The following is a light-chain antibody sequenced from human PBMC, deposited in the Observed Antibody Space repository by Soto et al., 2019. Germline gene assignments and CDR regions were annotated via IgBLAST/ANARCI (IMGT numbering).Light chain of an antibody. CDR3: QQRSNWPSIT. V-gene: IGKV3D-20*02. Sequence: EIVLTQSPGTLSVSPGEEATLSCRASQSVDSNYLAWYQQKPGQTPRLIIYGASGRADGIPHRFSGSGSGTDFTLTISNLEPEDFAVYYCQQRSNWPSITFGQGTRLEIK. CDR1: QSVDSNY. J-gene: IGKJ5*01. CDR2: GAS.